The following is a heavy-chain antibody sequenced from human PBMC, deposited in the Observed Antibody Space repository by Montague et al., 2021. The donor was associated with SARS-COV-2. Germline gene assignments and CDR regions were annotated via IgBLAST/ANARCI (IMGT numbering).Heavy chain of an antibody. Sequence: SETLSLTCTVSGGSISSYYWSWIRQPPAKGLEWIGYIYYSGSTNCNPSLKSRVTTSVDTSKNQFSLKLSSVTAADTAVYYCARLGLQLLGGHYFDYWGQGTMDTVSS. J-gene: IGHJ4*02. CDR1: GGSISSYY. V-gene: IGHV4-59*08. D-gene: IGHD5-24*01. CDR2: IYYSGST. CDR3: ARLGLQLLGGHYFDY.